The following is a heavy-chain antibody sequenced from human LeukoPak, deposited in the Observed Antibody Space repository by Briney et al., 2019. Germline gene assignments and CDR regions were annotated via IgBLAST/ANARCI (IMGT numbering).Heavy chain of an antibody. CDR1: GFTFSSYG. J-gene: IGHJ4*02. CDR3: AEGQQWLVHYFDY. Sequence: PGGSLRLSCAASGFTFSSYGMHWVRQAPGKGLEWVAFIRYDGSNKYYADSVKGRFTISRDNSKNTLYLQMNSLRAEDTAVYYCAEGQQWLVHYFDYWGQGTLVTVSS. D-gene: IGHD6-19*01. V-gene: IGHV3-30*02. CDR2: IRYDGSNK.